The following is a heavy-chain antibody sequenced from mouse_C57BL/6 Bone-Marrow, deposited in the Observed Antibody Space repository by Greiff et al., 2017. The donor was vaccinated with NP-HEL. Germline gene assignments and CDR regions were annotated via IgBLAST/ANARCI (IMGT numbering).Heavy chain of an antibody. CDR3: ARRGKNGPYWYFDV. CDR1: GYTFTSYW. V-gene: IGHV1-64*01. J-gene: IGHJ1*03. CDR2: IHPNSGST. Sequence: QVQLQQPGAELVRPGSSVKLSCKASGYTFTSYWMHWVKQRPGQGLEWIGMIHPNSGSTNYNEKFKSKATLTVDKSSSTAYMQLSSLTSEDSAVYYCARRGKNGPYWYFDVWGTGTTVTVSS.